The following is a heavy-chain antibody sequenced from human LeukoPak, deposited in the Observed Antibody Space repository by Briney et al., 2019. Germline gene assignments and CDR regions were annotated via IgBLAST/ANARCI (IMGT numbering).Heavy chain of an antibody. D-gene: IGHD3-22*01. J-gene: IGHJ4*02. V-gene: IGHV1-2*02. CDR3: ARGVNYYDSSGYYTFDF. CDR2: INPKSGGT. Sequence: ASVKVSCKASGYTFTGYYMHWVQQVPGQGLEWMGWINPKSGGTNYAQKFQGRVTMTRDTSISTAYMELSRLRSDDTAVYYCARGVNYYDSSGYYTFDFWGQGTLVTVSS. CDR1: GYTFTGYY.